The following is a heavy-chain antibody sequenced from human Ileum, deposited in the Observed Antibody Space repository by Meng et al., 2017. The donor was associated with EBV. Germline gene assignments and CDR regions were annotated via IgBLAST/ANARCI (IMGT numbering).Heavy chain of an antibody. CDR1: GGSFNDYY. CDR2: IDQSGYT. J-gene: IGHJ5*02. CDR3: ARYGRCNGNSFYCFDP. Sequence: VRLQQAGTGTLKPSETLSLTCAVYGGSFNDYYWTWLRQPPGKGLEWIGEIDQSGYTKFNPSLSSRATISRDTSNNQFSLRLNSVTAADTALYYCARYGRCNGNSFYCFDPWGQGTPVTVSS. V-gene: IGHV4-34*01. D-gene: IGHD4-23*01.